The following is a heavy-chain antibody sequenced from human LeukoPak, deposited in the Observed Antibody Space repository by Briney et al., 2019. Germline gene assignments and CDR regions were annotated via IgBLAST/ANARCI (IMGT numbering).Heavy chain of an antibody. CDR1: GFTFSNYW. J-gene: IGHJ4*02. Sequence: GGSLRLSCAASGFTFSNYWMHWVRQGPGKGLVWVSRINPDGSVTSHADSVKGRFTISRDNAKNTLYLQMNSLRAEDTAVYYCAGGWDYFDYWGQGTLVTVSS. CDR3: AGGWDYFDY. V-gene: IGHV3-74*01. CDR2: INPDGSVT. D-gene: IGHD1-26*01.